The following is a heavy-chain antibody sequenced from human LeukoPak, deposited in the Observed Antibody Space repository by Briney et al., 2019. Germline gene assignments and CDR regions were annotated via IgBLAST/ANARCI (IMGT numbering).Heavy chain of an antibody. J-gene: IGHJ4*02. V-gene: IGHV3-23*01. CDR2: ISGSGGST. D-gene: IGHD5-12*01. CDR1: GFTVSTKY. CDR3: VRRGYSGYDGFDY. Sequence: GGSLRLSCVVSGFTVSTKYMSWVRQAPGKGLEWVSAISGSGGSTYYADSVKGRFTISRDNSKNTLYLQMNSLRAEDTAVYYCVRRGYSGYDGFDYWGQGTLVTVSS.